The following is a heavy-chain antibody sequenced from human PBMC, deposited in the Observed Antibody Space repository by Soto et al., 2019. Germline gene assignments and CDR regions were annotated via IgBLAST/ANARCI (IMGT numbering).Heavy chain of an antibody. D-gene: IGHD4-17*01. CDR3: ARDSNDYGDYGAFDT. Sequence: GGSLRLSCAASGFTFISYWIHFFRQAPGKGLVWVSRINSDGSSTSYADSVKGRFTISRDNAKNTLYLQMNSLRAEDTAVYYCARDSNDYGDYGAFDTWGQGTMVTVSS. V-gene: IGHV3-74*01. CDR1: GFTFISYW. J-gene: IGHJ3*02. CDR2: INSDGSST.